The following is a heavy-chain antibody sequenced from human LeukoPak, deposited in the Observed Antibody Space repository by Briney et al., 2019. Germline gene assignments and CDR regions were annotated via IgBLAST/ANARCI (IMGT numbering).Heavy chain of an antibody. CDR2: ISGSGGST. J-gene: IGHJ4*02. D-gene: IGHD3-22*01. CDR3: AKSLHSSGYYYFDY. Sequence: GGSLRLSCAASGFTFSSYAMSWVRQAPGKGMEWVSAISGSGGSTYYADSVKGRFTISRDNSKNTLYLQMNSLRAEDTAVYYCAKSLHSSGYYYFDYWGQGTLVTVSS. CDR1: GFTFSSYA. V-gene: IGHV3-23*01.